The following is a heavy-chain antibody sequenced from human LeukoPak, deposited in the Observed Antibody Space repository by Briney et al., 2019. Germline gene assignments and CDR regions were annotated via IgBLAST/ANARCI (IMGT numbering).Heavy chain of an antibody. CDR3: ARAGYCSSTSCYAGYFDY. D-gene: IGHD2-2*01. CDR2: IHYSGST. V-gene: IGHV4-59*01. J-gene: IGHJ4*02. Sequence: KPSETLSLTCTVSGGSISSYYWSRIRQPPGKGLEWIGYIHYSGSTNYNPSLKSRVTISVDTSENQFSLKLSSVTAADTAVYYCARAGYCSSTSCYAGYFDYWGQGTLVTVSS. CDR1: GGSISSYY.